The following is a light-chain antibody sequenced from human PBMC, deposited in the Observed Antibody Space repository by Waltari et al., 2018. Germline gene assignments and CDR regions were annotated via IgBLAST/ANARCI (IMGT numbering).Light chain of an antibody. CDR1: SSDVGGFNY. CDR2: DVN. J-gene: IGLJ3*02. V-gene: IGLV2-11*01. CDR3: CSYAGSALRV. Sequence: QSALTQPRSVSGSPGQSDTISCTGTSSDVGGFNYVSWYQQHPGKAPQLMIYDVNRRPSGVPDRFSGSKSGNTAPVTISWLQAEDEADYYCCSYAGSALRVFGGGTKLTVL.